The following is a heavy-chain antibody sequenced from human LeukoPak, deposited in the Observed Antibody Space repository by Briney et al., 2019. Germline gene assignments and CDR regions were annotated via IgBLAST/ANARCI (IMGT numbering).Heavy chain of an antibody. CDR2: IYYIGST. D-gene: IGHD5-12*01. J-gene: IGHJ4*02. V-gene: IGHV4-59*01. Sequence: SETLSLNCNVSGGSISSYYWRWIRQPPGNGLERIGYIYYIGSTNYNPSLKSRVTISVDTSKNQFSLKLSSVTAADTAVYYCARQGYSSYDKYYDYWGQGTLVTVSS. CDR3: ARQGYSSYDKYYDY. CDR1: GGSISSYY.